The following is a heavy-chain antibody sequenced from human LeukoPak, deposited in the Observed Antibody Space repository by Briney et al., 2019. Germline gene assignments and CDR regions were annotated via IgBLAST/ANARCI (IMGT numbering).Heavy chain of an antibody. CDR1: GFTFSSYA. CDR3: AKAVSELGDY. CDR2: ISGSGGST. J-gene: IGHJ4*02. D-gene: IGHD1-26*01. V-gene: IGHV3-23*01. Sequence: AGGSLRLSCAASGFTFSSYAVSWVRQAPGKGLEWVSAISGSGGSTYYADSVKGRFTISRDNSKNTLYLQMNSLRAEDTAVYYCAKAVSELGDYWGQGTLVTVSS.